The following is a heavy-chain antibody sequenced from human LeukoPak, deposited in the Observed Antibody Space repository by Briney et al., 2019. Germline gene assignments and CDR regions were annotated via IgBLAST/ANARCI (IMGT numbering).Heavy chain of an antibody. D-gene: IGHD3-10*01. CDR2: IFYSGST. CDR3: FYGSGSYGGHYYHGMDV. V-gene: IGHV4-39*01. J-gene: IGHJ6*02. Sequence: PSETLSLTCTVSGGSITSNSYYWGWVRLSPGRGLEWIGTIFYSGSTYYNPSLKSRVTISVDTSKNQFSLKLSSVTAADTAVYYSFYGSGSYGGHYYHGMDVWGQGTTVTVSS. CDR1: GGSITSNSYY.